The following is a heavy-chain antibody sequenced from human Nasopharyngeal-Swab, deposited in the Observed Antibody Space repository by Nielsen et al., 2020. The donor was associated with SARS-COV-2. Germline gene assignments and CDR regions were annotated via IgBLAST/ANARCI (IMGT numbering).Heavy chain of an antibody. J-gene: IGHJ6*02. CDR2: MNPNSGNT. CDR3: ARTYSSSSPYYYYGMDV. V-gene: IGHV1-8*01. D-gene: IGHD6-6*01. Sequence: APGQGLEWMGWMNPNSGNTGYAQKFQGRVTMTRNTSISTAYMELSSLRSEDTAVYYCARTYSSSSPYYYYGMDVWGQGTTVTVSS.